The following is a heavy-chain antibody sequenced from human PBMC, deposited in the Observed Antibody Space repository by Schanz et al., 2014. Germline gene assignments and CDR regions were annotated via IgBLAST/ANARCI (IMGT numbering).Heavy chain of an antibody. CDR1: GLIFSNYV. CDR3: ARGGPAYYFDD. V-gene: IGHV3-23*01. Sequence: EVQLLESGGGLVQPGGSLKLSCAASGLIFSNYVMNWVRQAPGKGLEWVSAISGSGGSTYYADSVKGRFTISRDNSKNTVYIQMNSLRAEDTAVYYCARGGPAYYFDDWGQGTLVTVSS. CDR2: ISGSGGST. J-gene: IGHJ4*02.